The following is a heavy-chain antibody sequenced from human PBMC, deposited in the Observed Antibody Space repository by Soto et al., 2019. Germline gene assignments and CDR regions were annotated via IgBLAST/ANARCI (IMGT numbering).Heavy chain of an antibody. Sequence: QVQLVQSGAEVKKPGASVKVSCKASGYTFTSYGISWVRQAPGQGLEWMGWISAYNGNKKYAQKVQGRVTTNADTTSSTAHMELRSLRSDDTAVYYWAREPNYFDYWGQGTLVTVSS. J-gene: IGHJ4*02. CDR2: ISAYNGNK. CDR1: GYTFTSYG. CDR3: AREPNYFDY. V-gene: IGHV1-18*01.